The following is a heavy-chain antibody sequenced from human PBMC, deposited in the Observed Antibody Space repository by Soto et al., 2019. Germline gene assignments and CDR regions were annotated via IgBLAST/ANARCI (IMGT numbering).Heavy chain of an antibody. CDR1: GGSISSRNW. Sequence: PSETLSLTCAVSGGSISSRNWWGWVRQPPGKGLEWIGEFYHSGATNYNPSLKSRVTISPDISKNQFSLILTSVTAADTAVYYCARVGEGFYYGMDVWGQGTTVTVSS. V-gene: IGHV4-4*02. CDR2: FYHSGAT. J-gene: IGHJ6*02. CDR3: ARVGEGFYYGMDV.